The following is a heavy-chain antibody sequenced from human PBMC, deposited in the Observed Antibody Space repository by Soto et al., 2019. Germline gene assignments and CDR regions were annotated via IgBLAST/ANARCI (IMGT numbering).Heavy chain of an antibody. CDR1: GYTFTSYD. V-gene: IGHV1-8*01. J-gene: IGHJ6*03. CDR2: MNPNSGNT. D-gene: IGHD2-15*01. Sequence: ASGKVSCKASGYTFTSYDINWVRQATGQGLEWMGWMNPNSGNTGYAQKFQGRVTMTRNTSISTAYMELSSLRSEDTAVYYCARRGSGSFEGANYYYYYMDVWGKGTTVTVSS. CDR3: ARRGSGSFEGANYYYYYMDV.